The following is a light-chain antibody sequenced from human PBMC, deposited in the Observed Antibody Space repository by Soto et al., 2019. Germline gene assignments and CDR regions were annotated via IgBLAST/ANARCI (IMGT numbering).Light chain of an antibody. V-gene: IGKV3-11*01. J-gene: IGKJ4*01. CDR2: DAS. Sequence: IVLTQSPATLSLSPGERATLSCRASQSVGNSLGWFQQKPGQAPRLLIDDASNRATGIPARFTGSGSGSDFSLTISSLEPEDFGVYYCRQRYNWPLTFGGGTKVEIK. CDR3: RQRYNWPLT. CDR1: QSVGNS.